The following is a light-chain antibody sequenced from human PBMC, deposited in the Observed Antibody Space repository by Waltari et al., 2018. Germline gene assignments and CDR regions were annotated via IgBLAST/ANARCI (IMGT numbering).Light chain of an antibody. CDR1: QGISNY. J-gene: IGKJ1*01. Sequence: DNQMTQSPSSLSASVGDRVTITCRASQGISNYLAWYQQKPGKVPKLLIYEADILQAGVPSRFSGSGSETDFTLTISRLQPEDAAIYYCQKYNSAPRTFGQGTKVEIK. V-gene: IGKV1-27*01. CDR2: EAD. CDR3: QKYNSAPRT.